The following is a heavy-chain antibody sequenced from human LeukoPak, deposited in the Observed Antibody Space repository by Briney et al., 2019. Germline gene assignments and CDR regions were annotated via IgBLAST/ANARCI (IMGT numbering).Heavy chain of an antibody. J-gene: IGHJ4*02. Sequence: GASVKVSCKASGYTFNTYTITWVRQAPGQGLERMGWINPYNGYRNYAQKLQGRVTMTTDTSTSTAYMELRSLSSDDTAVYYCARSGMVLRYLDWSLDDWGQGTLVTVSS. CDR3: ARSGMVLRYLDWSLDD. CDR2: INPYNGYR. V-gene: IGHV1-18*01. D-gene: IGHD3-9*01. CDR1: GYTFNTYT.